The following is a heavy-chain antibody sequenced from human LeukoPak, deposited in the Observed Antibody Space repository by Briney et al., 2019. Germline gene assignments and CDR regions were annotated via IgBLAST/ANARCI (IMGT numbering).Heavy chain of an antibody. D-gene: IGHD3-22*01. CDR2: INSDGINT. Sequence: GGSLRLSCAASGFTFSNYWMHWVRQAPGKGLVWVSRINSDGINTSYADSVKGRFTISRDNAKNSLYLQMNSLRAEDTAVYYCARDGGPYYYDSRFDYWGQGTLVTVSS. V-gene: IGHV3-74*01. CDR1: GFTFSNYW. CDR3: ARDGGPYYYDSRFDY. J-gene: IGHJ4*02.